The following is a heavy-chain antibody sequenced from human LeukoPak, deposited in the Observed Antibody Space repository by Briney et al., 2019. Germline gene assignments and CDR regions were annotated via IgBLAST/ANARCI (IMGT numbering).Heavy chain of an antibody. Sequence: PGRSLRLSCAASGFTFSSYGMHWVRQALGKGLEWVAVISYDGSNKYYADSVKGRFTISRDNSKNTLYLQMNSLRAEDTAVYYCAKDGDPPFDYWGQGTLVTVSS. V-gene: IGHV3-30*18. CDR1: GFTFSSYG. CDR2: ISYDGSNK. J-gene: IGHJ4*02. CDR3: AKDGDPPFDY. D-gene: IGHD7-27*01.